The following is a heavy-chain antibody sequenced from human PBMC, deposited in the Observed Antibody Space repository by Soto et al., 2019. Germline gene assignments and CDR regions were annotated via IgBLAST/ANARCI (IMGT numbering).Heavy chain of an antibody. CDR2: ISTSSTTI. CDR3: ATSTATAPGY. CDR1: GFTFSSYS. V-gene: IGHV3-48*01. J-gene: IGHJ4*02. D-gene: IGHD5-18*01. Sequence: GGSLRLSCAGSGFTFSSYSFHWVRQAPGKGLEWVSYISTSSTTIYYADSVKGRFIISRDSVKNSLYLQMNSLRAEDTAVYYCATSTATAPGYWGQGTLVTVSS.